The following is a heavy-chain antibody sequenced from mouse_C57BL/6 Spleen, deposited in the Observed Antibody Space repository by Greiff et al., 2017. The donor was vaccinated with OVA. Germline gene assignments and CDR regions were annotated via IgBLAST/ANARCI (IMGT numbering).Heavy chain of an antibody. J-gene: IGHJ3*01. CDR2: FHPYNDDT. CDR3: ATGTWFAY. V-gene: IGHV1-47*01. Sequence: VQGVESGAELVKPGASVKMSCKASGYTFTTYPIEWMKQNHGKSLEWIGNFHPYNDDTKYNEKFKGKAKLTVEKSSSTVYLELSRVTSDDSAVYYCATGTWFAYWGQGTLVTVSA. CDR1: GYTFTTYP.